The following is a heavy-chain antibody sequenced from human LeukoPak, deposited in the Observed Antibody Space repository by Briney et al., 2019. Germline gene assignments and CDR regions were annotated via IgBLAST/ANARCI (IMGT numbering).Heavy chain of an antibody. D-gene: IGHD1-14*01. Sequence: GGSLRLSCAASGFTFSTYWMHWVRQAPGKGLVWVSRINSDGSSTSYADSVKGRFTISRDNSKNTLYVQMNSLRVEDTALYFCARDRWRTSGVGSDIWGQGTMVTVS. V-gene: IGHV3-74*01. J-gene: IGHJ3*02. CDR2: INSDGSST. CDR3: ARDRWRTSGVGSDI. CDR1: GFTFSTYW.